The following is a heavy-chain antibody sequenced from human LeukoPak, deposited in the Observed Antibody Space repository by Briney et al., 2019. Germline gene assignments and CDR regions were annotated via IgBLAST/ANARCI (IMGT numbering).Heavy chain of an antibody. J-gene: IGHJ3*02. D-gene: IGHD3-22*01. CDR1: GGTFSSYA. CDR3: ARVATMIVVATGAFDI. Sequence: SVTVSCKASGGTFSSYAISWVRQAPGQGLEWMGRIIPILGIANYAQKFQGRVTITADKSTSTAYMELSSLRSEDTAVYYCARVATMIVVATGAFDIWGQGTMVTVSS. CDR2: IIPILGIA. V-gene: IGHV1-69*04.